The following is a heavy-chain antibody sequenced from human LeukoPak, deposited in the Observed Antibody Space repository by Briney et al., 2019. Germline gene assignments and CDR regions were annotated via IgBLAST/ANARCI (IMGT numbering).Heavy chain of an antibody. V-gene: IGHV4-34*01. CDR3: ARVGGFGESGGIAVAGTPHYYYYMDV. CDR2: INHSGST. CDR1: GGSFSGYY. Sequence: SETLSLTCAVHGGSFSGYYWSSIRQPPGKWREWIGEINHSGSTNYNPSLMSRVTRSVYTSKNQFSLRVGSVVAADTAVYCCARVGGFGESGGIAVAGTPHYYYYMDVWGKGTTVTVSS. D-gene: IGHD6-19*01. J-gene: IGHJ6*03.